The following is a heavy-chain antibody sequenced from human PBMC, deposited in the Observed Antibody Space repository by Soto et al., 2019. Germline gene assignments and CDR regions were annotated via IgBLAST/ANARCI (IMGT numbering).Heavy chain of an antibody. V-gene: IGHV1-69*13. Sequence: SVKVSCKASGGTFSSYAISWVRQAPGQGLEWMGGIIPIFGTANYAQKFQGRVTITADESTSTAYMELSSLRSEDTAVYYCARSIQLWFYFDYWGQGTLITVSS. CDR1: GGTFSSYA. J-gene: IGHJ4*02. CDR3: ARSIQLWFYFDY. CDR2: IIPIFGTA. D-gene: IGHD5-18*01.